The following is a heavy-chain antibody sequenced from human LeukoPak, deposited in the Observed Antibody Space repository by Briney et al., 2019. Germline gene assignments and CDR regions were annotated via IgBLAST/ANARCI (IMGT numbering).Heavy chain of an antibody. D-gene: IGHD3-10*02. J-gene: IGHJ5*02. Sequence: PGGSLRLSCAASGFTFSSYGMHWVRQAPGKGLEWVAFIRYDGSNKYYADSVKGRFTISRDNSKNTLYLQMNSLRAEDTAVYYCAKDPSYYYVMSDPWGQGTLVTVSS. CDR3: AKDPSYYYVMSDP. V-gene: IGHV3-30*02. CDR2: IRYDGSNK. CDR1: GFTFSSYG.